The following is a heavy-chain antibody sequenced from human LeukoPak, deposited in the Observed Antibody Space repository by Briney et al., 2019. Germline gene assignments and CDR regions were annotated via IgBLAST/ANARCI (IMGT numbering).Heavy chain of an antibody. J-gene: IGHJ4*02. CDR1: GGSISSGGYS. V-gene: IGHV4-30-2*01. D-gene: IGHD4-17*01. CDR2: IYHSGST. Sequence: SETLSLTCAVSGGSISSGGYSWSWIRQPPGKGLEWIGYIYHSGSTYYNPSLKSRVTISVGRSKNQFSLKLSSVTAADTAVYYCARSRHDYGDYVPFDYWGQGTLVTVSS. CDR3: ARSRHDYGDYVPFDY.